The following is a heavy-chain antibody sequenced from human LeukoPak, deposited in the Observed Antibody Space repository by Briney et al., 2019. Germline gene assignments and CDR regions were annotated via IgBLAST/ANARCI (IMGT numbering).Heavy chain of an antibody. CDR2: IFPHDSDI. D-gene: IGHD2-2*02. J-gene: IGHJ6*02. CDR1: GYSFLGYW. V-gene: IGHV5-51*01. CDR3: ARYGLKGCATSCNCYTSYFCGMHV. Sequence: GESLKISCKGSGYSFLGYWIGWVRQMPGKGPEWMGIIFPHDSDIKYSPSFQGQVTISVDKSISTAYVQWSSLKASDSAMYYCARYGLKGCATSCNCYTSYFCGMHVWGQGTAVTVSS.